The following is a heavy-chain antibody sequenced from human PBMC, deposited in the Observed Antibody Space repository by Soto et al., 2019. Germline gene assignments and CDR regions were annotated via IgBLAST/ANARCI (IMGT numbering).Heavy chain of an antibody. Sequence: QLQLQESGPGLVKPSETLSLTSTVSGGSISSSSYYWGWIRQPPGKGLEWIGSIYYSGSTYYNPSLKSRGTISVDTSKNQFSLKLSSVTAADTAVYYCARVYRQQLAEYYYYYYGMDVWGQGTTVTVSS. CDR1: GGSISSSSYY. V-gene: IGHV4-39*01. CDR3: ARVYRQQLAEYYYYYYGMDV. J-gene: IGHJ6*02. D-gene: IGHD6-13*01. CDR2: IYYSGST.